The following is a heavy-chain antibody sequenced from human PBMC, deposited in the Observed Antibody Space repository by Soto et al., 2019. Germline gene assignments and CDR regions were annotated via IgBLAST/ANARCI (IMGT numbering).Heavy chain of an antibody. CDR3: ASGKWSLDY. D-gene: IGHD2-8*01. CDR2: ISNSDYTT. J-gene: IGHJ4*02. CDR1: GITLSDNY. Sequence: GSLRLSCVASGITLSDNYMTWIRQAPGKGLEWLSYISNSDYTTYYADSVKGRFTISRDNAKNSLYLQLNGLRVEDTAVYYCASGKWSLDYWGQGILVTVSS. V-gene: IGHV3-11*01.